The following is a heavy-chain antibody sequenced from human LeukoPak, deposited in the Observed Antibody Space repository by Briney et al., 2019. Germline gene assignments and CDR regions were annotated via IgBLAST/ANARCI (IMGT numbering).Heavy chain of an antibody. CDR3: ARSSSWYDALIGFDY. CDR2: IDYSGST. CDR1: GGSISSSSQY. V-gene: IGHV4-61*05. Sequence: PSETLSLTCTVSGGSISSSSQYWGWIRQPPGKGLEWIGYIDYSGSTNYKSSLKRRVTISGDTSKNQFSLKLSSVTAADTAVYYCARSSSWYDALIGFDYWGQGILVTVSS. D-gene: IGHD6-13*01. J-gene: IGHJ4*02.